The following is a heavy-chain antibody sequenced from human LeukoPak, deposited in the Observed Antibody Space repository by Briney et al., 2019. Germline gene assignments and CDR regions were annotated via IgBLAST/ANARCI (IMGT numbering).Heavy chain of an antibody. D-gene: IGHD3-10*01. CDR2: ISAYNGNT. J-gene: IGHJ3*02. CDR3: ARRALSQLWFGELSAFDI. CDR1: GYTFTSYG. Sequence: GASVKVSCKASGYTFTSYGISWVRQAPGQGLEWMGWISAYNGNTNYAQKLQGRVTITRDTSASTAYMELSSLRSEDTAVYYCARRALSQLWFGELSAFDIWGQGTMVTVSS. V-gene: IGHV1-18*01.